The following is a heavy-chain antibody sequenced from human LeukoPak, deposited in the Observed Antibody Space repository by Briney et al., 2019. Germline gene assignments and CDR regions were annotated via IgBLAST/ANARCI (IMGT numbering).Heavy chain of an antibody. J-gene: IGHJ3*02. CDR2: ISSSGNTI. CDR1: GFTFSSYA. V-gene: IGHV3-48*04. Sequence: PGGSLRLSCAASGFTFSSYAMSWVRQAPGKGLEWVSYISSSGNTIYYADSVKGRFTISRDNAKNSLYLQMNSLRAEDTAVYYCARAMTTVTTLAFDIWGQGTMVTVSS. D-gene: IGHD4-17*01. CDR3: ARAMTTVTTLAFDI.